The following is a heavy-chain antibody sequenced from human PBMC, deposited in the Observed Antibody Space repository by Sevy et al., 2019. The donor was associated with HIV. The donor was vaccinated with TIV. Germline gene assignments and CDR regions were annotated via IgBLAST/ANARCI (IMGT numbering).Heavy chain of an antibody. CDR3: ARRRTALVAGHYYGLDV. D-gene: IGHD5-18*01. CDR1: GDSVSSGPYH. V-gene: IGHV4-61*01. Sequence: LLRQSQTLSLTCTVSGDSVSSGPYHWIWLRQPPGKGLECIGYMYYYGNSNLNPSLKSRVTMSVDTSENQFSLKLSSVTAADTAVYYCARRRTALVAGHYYGLDVWGQGTTVTVSS. CDR2: MYYYGNS. J-gene: IGHJ6*02.